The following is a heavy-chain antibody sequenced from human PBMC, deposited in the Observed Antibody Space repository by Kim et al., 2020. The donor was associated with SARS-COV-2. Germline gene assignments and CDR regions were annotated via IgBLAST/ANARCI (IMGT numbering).Heavy chain of an antibody. CDR2: IYYNGSP. D-gene: IGHD4-17*01. CDR1: DGSISTSSFY. Sequence: SETLSLTCTVSDGSISTSSFYWGWIRQSPGKGLEWIGSIYYNGSPFYNPSLRGRVTMSVDRSKNQFSLNLRSMTAADTAVYYCARQSFLRDSSDFWGQGT. CDR3: ARQSFLRDSSDF. V-gene: IGHV4-39*01. J-gene: IGHJ4*03.